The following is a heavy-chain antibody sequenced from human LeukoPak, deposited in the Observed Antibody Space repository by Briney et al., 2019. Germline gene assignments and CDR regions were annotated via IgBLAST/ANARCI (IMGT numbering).Heavy chain of an antibody. D-gene: IGHD2-15*01. CDR3: ARDKGCSGGSCYSTDAFDI. Sequence: GGSLRLSCAASGFTFSDYYMSWIRQAPGKGLEWVSYISSSGSIIYYADSVKGRFTISRDNAKNSLYLQMNSLRAEDTAVYYCARDKGCSGGSCYSTDAFDIWGQGTMVTVSS. CDR2: ISSSGSII. V-gene: IGHV3-11*01. CDR1: GFTFSDYY. J-gene: IGHJ3*02.